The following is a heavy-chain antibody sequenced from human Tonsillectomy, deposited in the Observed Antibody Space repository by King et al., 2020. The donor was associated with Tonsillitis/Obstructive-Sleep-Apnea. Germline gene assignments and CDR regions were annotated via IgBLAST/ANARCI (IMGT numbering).Heavy chain of an antibody. CDR3: AQDGDQLLSGYIGN. J-gene: IGHJ4*02. V-gene: IGHV3-23*04. CDR1: GFTFSSYA. CDR2: ISGSGGST. D-gene: IGHD2-2*01. Sequence: VQLVASGGGLVQPGGSLRLSCAASGFTFSSYAMSWVRQAPGKGLEWVSAISGSGGSTYYADSVKGRFTISRDKSKNTLYLQMNSLRAEDTAVYYCAQDGDQLLSGYIGNWGQGTLVTVSS.